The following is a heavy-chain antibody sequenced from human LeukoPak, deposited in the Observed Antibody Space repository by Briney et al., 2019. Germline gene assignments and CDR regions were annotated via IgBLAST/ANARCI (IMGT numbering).Heavy chain of an antibody. D-gene: IGHD5-12*01. CDR2: ISWNSGSI. CDR3: AKEGGYYFDY. CDR1: GFTFSSYG. J-gene: IGHJ4*02. V-gene: IGHV3-9*01. Sequence: GGSLRLSCAASGFTFSSYGMHWVRQAPGKGLEWVSGISWNSGSIGYADSVKGRFTISRDNAKNSLYLQMNSLRAEDTALYYCAKEGGYYFDYWGQGTLVTVSS.